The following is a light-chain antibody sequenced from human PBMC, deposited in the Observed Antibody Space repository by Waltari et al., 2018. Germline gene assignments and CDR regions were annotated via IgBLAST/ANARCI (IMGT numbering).Light chain of an antibody. Sequence: DIQMTQSPSSLSASAGDRVTITCQASKDITSYLNWYRQKPGKAHKLLIYDAYNLETGVPSRCSGSGSGTDFTFTISSLQPEDVATYDCQQYDNLPGTFGGGTKVEIK. J-gene: IGKJ4*01. CDR3: QQYDNLPGT. CDR2: DAY. V-gene: IGKV1-33*01. CDR1: KDITSY.